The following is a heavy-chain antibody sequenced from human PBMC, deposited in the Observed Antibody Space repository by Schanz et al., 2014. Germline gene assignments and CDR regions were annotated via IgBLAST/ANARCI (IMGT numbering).Heavy chain of an antibody. Sequence: QVQLVQSGAEVKKPGASVKVSCKASGYTFTSYGITWVRQAPGQGPEWMGWISAFDDKTDYAQNFQGRLIMTTDTSTTTVYMELRGLRSEDTAVYYCARGGFFDSTSFDSWGQGTLVTVSS. CDR1: GYTFTSYG. CDR2: ISAFDDKT. V-gene: IGHV1-18*01. CDR3: ARGGFFDSTSFDS. D-gene: IGHD2-2*01. J-gene: IGHJ4*02.